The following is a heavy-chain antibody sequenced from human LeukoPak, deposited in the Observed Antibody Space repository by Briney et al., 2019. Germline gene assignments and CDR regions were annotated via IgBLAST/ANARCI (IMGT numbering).Heavy chain of an antibody. CDR3: VRRFAS. V-gene: IGHV3-48*03. CDR2: ISSSDDTI. J-gene: IGHJ4*02. CDR1: GFSFSSFE. Sequence: GGSLRLSCAASGFSFSSFEMNWVRQAPGKGLEWVSYISSSDDTIYYADSVKGRFTISRDNAKNSLYLQMNSLRDEDTAVYYCVRRFASWGQGTLVTVSS.